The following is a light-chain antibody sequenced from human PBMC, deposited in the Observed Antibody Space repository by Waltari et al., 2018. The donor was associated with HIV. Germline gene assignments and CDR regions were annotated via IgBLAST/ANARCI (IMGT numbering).Light chain of an antibody. V-gene: IGKV3-20*01. CDR1: PSVSSSY. CDR3: QQYGSSPRT. CDR2: AAS. J-gene: IGKJ1*01. Sequence: EILLTQSPGTLSLFPGERATLSCRASPSVSSSYLAWYQQKPGQAPRLLIYAASIRATGIPDRVSGSGSGTDFTLTISRLEPGDCAVYFCQQYGSSPRTFGQGTKVEIK.